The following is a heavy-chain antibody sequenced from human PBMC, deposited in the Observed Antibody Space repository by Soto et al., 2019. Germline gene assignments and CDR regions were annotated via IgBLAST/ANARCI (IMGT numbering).Heavy chain of an antibody. CDR2: ISAYNGNT. CDR1: GYTFTSYG. V-gene: IGHV1-18*04. J-gene: IGHJ3*02. D-gene: IGHD6-6*01. CDR3: ARDRKYSSHDAFDI. Sequence: GSSVKVSCKASGYTFTSYGISWVRQAPGQGLEWMGWISAYNGNTNYAQKLQGRVTMTTDTSTSTAYMELSSLRSEDTAVYYCARDRKYSSHDAFDIWGQGTMVTVSS.